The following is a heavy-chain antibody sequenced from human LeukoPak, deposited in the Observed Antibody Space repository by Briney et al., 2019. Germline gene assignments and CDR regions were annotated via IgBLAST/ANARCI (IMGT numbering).Heavy chain of an antibody. J-gene: IGHJ4*02. Sequence: KPSETLSLTCIVSGGSISTYYWTWIRQPPGKGLEWIGYIYYSGGTNYNPSLKSRVTMSVDASKNQFSLKLSSVTAADTAVYYCARDRGYSYDLDYWGQGTLVTVSS. CDR2: IYYSGGT. CDR3: ARDRGYSYDLDY. D-gene: IGHD5-18*01. V-gene: IGHV4-59*01. CDR1: GGSISTYY.